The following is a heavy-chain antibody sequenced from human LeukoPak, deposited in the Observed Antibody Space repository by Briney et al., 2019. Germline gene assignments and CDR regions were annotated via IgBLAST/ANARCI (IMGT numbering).Heavy chain of an antibody. V-gene: IGHV3-48*03. CDR1: GFTFGSYA. CDR3: AGSMVRGVEGFDY. J-gene: IGHJ4*02. D-gene: IGHD3-10*01. CDR2: ISSSGSTI. Sequence: GGSLRLSCAASGFTFGSYAMTWVRRAPGKGLEWVSYISSSGSTIYYADSVKGRFTISRDNAKNSLYLQMNSLRAEDTAVYYCAGSMVRGVEGFDYWGQGTLVTVSS.